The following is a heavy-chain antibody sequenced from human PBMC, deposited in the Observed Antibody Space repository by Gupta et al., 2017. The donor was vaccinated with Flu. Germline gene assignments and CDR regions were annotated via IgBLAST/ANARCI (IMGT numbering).Heavy chain of an antibody. D-gene: IGHD3-9*01. CDR1: GWSFSGSS. CDR3: ARGDPGLRDILTGYYAPLDY. V-gene: IGHV4-34*01. J-gene: IGHJ4*02. CDR2: INHSGST. Sequence: QVQLQQWGAGLLKPSETLSPPCAVYGWSFSGSSWRWIRQPPGKGLEWIGEINHSGSTNYDPSLKSRVTISVDTSKNQFSLELSSVTAADTAVYYCARGDPGLRDILTGYYAPLDYWGQGTLVTVSS.